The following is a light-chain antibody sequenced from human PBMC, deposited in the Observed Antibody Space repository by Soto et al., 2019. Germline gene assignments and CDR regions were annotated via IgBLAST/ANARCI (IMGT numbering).Light chain of an antibody. J-gene: IGLJ2*01. CDR3: CSYAGSYTFVV. CDR2: DVS. Sequence: QSALTQPRSVSGSPGQSVTISCTGTSSDVGGYNYVSWYQQHPGKVPKLMIYDVSKRPSGVPDRFSGSKSGNTASLTISGLQAEYEADYYCCSYAGSYTFVVFGGGTKLTVL. CDR1: SSDVGGYNY. V-gene: IGLV2-11*01.